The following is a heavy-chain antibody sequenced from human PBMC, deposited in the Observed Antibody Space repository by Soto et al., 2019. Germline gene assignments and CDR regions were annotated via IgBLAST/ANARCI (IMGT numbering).Heavy chain of an antibody. CDR1: GFTVNSNY. D-gene: IGHD1-26*01. V-gene: IGHV3-53*02. CDR2: TNTGGTT. CDR3: AKGDGFSLAV. J-gene: IGHJ6*02. Sequence: EVQVLATGGGLIQPGGSLRPSCAASGFTVNSNYMSWVRQAPGEGLQWVSITNTGGTTYYADSVKGRFTVSRDNSKNTLYLQMNSLRAEDTAVYYCAKGDGFSLAVWGQGTTVSVSS.